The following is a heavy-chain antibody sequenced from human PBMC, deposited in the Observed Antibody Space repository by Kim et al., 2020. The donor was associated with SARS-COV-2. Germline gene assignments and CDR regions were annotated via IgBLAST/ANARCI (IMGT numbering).Heavy chain of an antibody. D-gene: IGHD3-10*01. V-gene: IGHV3-9*01. CDR3: ARVRAAPGRVQGVINEYFDF. J-gene: IGHJ4*02. CDR1: GFTFDDYA. Sequence: GGSLRLSCAASGFTFDDYAMHWVRQAPGKGLEWVSGISWNSGSIGYADSVKGRFTISRDNAKNSLYLQMNSLRAEDTALYYCARVRAAPGRVQGVINEYFDFWGQGTLVTVSS. CDR2: ISWNSGSI.